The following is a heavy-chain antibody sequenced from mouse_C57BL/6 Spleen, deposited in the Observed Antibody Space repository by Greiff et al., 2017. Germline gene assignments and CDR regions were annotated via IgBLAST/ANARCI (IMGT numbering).Heavy chain of an antibody. CDR2: IDPSDSYT. CDR3: ARRGYFDY. J-gene: IGHJ2*01. V-gene: IGHV1-69*01. CDR1: GYTFTSYW. Sequence: VQLQQPGAELVMPGASVKLSCKASGYTFTSYWMHWVKQRPGQGLEWIGEIDPSDSYTNYNQKFKGKSTLTVDKSSSTAYMQLSSLTSEDSAVYYCARRGYFDYWGQGTTLTVS.